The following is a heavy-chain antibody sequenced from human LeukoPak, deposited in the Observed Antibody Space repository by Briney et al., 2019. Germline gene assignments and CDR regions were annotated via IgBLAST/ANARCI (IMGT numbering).Heavy chain of an antibody. CDR3: ARDLFVTKGIDF. V-gene: IGHV1-2*02. CDR2: INPFSGGT. D-gene: IGHD2-21*02. J-gene: IGHJ4*02. Sequence: VKVSCKASGNTFTDFYIPRVRQAPGQGLGWMGWINPFSGGTNYEQNFQGSVTMTRDTSISTAYMELSRLRSDDTAVYYCARDLFVTKGIDFWGQGTLVTVSS. CDR1: GNTFTDFY.